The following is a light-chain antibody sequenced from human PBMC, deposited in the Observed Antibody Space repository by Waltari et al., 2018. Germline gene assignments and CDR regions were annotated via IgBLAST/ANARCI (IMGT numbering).Light chain of an antibody. V-gene: IGKV3-15*01. Sequence: EIVMTQSPAALSVSPGERVTLSCRASRNIGTTLAWYQQKPGQSPMLLLYLASTRATGVPARFSGSGSGTEFTLTISSLQSEDFGVYYCQQFTIWPYTFGQGTKLEI. CDR3: QQFTIWPYT. CDR2: LAS. J-gene: IGKJ2*01. CDR1: RNIGTT.